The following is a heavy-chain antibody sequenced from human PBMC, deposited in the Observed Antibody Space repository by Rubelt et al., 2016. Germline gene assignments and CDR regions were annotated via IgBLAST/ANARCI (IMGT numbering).Heavy chain of an antibody. CDR3: ARVISGVEYSSSWHFDY. Sequence: QVQLVQSGAEVKKPGASVKVSCKASGYTFTSYGISWVRQAPGQGLEWMGWISAYIGNTNYAQKLQGRVTMTTDTSTSTAYMELRSRSADDTAGYYCARVISGVEYSSSWHFDYWGQGTLVTVSS. D-gene: IGHD6-13*01. CDR1: GYTFTSYG. V-gene: IGHV1-18*01. J-gene: IGHJ4*02. CDR2: ISAYIGNT.